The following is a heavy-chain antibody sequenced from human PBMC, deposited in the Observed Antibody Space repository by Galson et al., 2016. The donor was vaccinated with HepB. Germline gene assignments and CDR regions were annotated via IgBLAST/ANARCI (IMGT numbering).Heavy chain of an antibody. CDR1: GYSFTSYW. V-gene: IGHV5-51*01. CDR2: IYPGDSDT. Sequence: QSGAEVKKPGESLKISCKGSGYSFTSYWIGWVRQMPGKGLEWMGIIYPGDSDTKYSPSFQGQVTISADKSINTAYLQWSSLKASDTAMYYCTGTSFTSGWSFDNWGQGTLVTVSS. J-gene: IGHJ4*02. CDR3: TGTSFTSGWSFDN. D-gene: IGHD6-19*01.